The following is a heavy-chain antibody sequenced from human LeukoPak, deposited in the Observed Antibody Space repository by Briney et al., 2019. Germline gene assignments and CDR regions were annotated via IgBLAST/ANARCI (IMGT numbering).Heavy chain of an antibody. Sequence: GGSLRLSCAASGFTFSNAWMSWVRQAPGKGLEWVGRIKSKTDGGTTDYAAPVKGRFTTSRDDSKNTLYLQMNSLKTEDTAVYYCTTERYSSSWYFDYWGQGTLVTVSS. V-gene: IGHV3-15*01. CDR1: GFTFSNAW. CDR2: IKSKTDGGTT. CDR3: TTERYSSSWYFDY. D-gene: IGHD6-13*01. J-gene: IGHJ4*02.